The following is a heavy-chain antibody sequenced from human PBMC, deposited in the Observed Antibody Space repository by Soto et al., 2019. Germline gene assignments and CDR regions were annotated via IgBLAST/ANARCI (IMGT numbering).Heavy chain of an antibody. CDR3: ATGPNDFWSGYNGMDV. J-gene: IGHJ6*02. CDR2: INPYNSNT. D-gene: IGHD3-3*01. Sequence: ASVKVSCKASGYTFTSYTITWVRQAPGQGLEWMGWINPYNSNTNYAQKFQDRVTMTTDTSTSTAYMELSSLRSEDTAVYYCATGPNDFWSGYNGMDVWGQGTTVTVSS. CDR1: GYTFTSYT. V-gene: IGHV1-18*01.